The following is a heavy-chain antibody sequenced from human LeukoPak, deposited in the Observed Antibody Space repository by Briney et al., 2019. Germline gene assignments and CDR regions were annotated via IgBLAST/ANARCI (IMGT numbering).Heavy chain of an antibody. CDR3: ARGGVFKAAATFDY. Sequence: SETLSLTCTVSGGSIISYYWSWIRQPAGEGLEWIGRIHSSGTTNYNPSLKSRVTMSVDTSKNQFSLKVSSVTAADTAVYYCARGGVFKAAATFDYWGQGILVTVSS. J-gene: IGHJ4*02. D-gene: IGHD2-15*01. V-gene: IGHV4-4*07. CDR1: GGSIISYY. CDR2: IHSSGTT.